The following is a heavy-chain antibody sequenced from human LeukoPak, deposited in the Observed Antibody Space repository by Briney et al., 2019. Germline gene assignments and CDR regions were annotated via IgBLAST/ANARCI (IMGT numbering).Heavy chain of an antibody. CDR2: ISSGSTYI. Sequence: GGSLRLSCAASEFTFSTYNMNWVRQAPGKGLEWVSSISSGSTYIYYADSVKGRFTISRDNAKNSLYLQMNSLRAEDTAVYYCARDLGYSSGPNYWGQGTRVTVSS. CDR3: ARDLGYSSGPNY. CDR1: EFTFSTYN. D-gene: IGHD6-19*01. V-gene: IGHV3-21*01. J-gene: IGHJ4*02.